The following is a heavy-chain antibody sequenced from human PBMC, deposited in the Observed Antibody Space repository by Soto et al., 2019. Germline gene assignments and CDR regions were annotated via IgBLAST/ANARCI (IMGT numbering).Heavy chain of an antibody. Sequence: QVQLVQSGAEVKKPGSSVKVSCKTSGGSFSSYNYNWVRLAPGQGLEWMGRIIPFANIANYGQAFQDRVTIAADTCESTVHRELGSLPSGAPAFSYCARDSAVTKPAMRMAYWGQGTLVTVPS. CDR1: GGSFSSYN. CDR3: ARDSAVTKPAMRMAY. CDR2: IIPFANIA. V-gene: IGHV1-69*08. J-gene: IGHJ1*01. D-gene: IGHD4-4*01.